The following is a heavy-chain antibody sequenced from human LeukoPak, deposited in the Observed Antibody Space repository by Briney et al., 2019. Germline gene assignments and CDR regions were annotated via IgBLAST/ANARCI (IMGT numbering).Heavy chain of an antibody. D-gene: IGHD5-18*01. CDR2: INPSGGST. CDR1: GYTFTSYY. J-gene: IGHJ4*02. Sequence: ASVKGSCKASGYTFTSYYMHWVRQAPGQGLEWMGIINPSGGSTSYAQKFQGRVTMTRDTSTSTVYMELSSLRSEDTAVYYCARDHRGYSYGQYIDYWGQGTLVTVSS. V-gene: IGHV1-46*01. CDR3: ARDHRGYSYGQYIDY.